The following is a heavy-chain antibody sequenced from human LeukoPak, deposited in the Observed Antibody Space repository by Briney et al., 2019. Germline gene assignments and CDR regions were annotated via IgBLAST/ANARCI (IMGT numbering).Heavy chain of an antibody. V-gene: IGHV4-39*01. J-gene: IGHJ5*02. CDR2: IYYSGST. D-gene: IGHD3-3*01. CDR1: GGSISSSSYY. Sequence: SETLSLTCTVSGGSISSSSYYWGWIRQPPGKGLEWIGSIYYSGSTYYNPSLKSRVTISVDTSKNQFSLKLSSVTAADTAVYYCARSAAYYDFWSGISLDPWGQGTLVTVSS. CDR3: ARSAAYYDFWSGISLDP.